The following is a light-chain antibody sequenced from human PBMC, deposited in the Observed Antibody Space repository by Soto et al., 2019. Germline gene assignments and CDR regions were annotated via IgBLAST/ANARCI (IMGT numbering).Light chain of an antibody. CDR2: DAS. CDR3: LQYSSHSWT. V-gene: IGKV1-5*01. CDR1: RSISDW. Sequence: DIQMTQSPSTLSPSVGDRVTITCRASRSISDWLAWYQQKPGKAPKLLFFDASSLKSGVPSRFSGSGSGTEFTLTISGLQPDDVATYYCLQYSSHSWTFGQGTKVEIK. J-gene: IGKJ1*01.